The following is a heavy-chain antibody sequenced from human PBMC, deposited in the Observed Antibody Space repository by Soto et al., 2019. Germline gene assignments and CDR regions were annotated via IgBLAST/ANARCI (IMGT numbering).Heavy chain of an antibody. CDR3: ARNDYNGNSVDY. CDR2: IYPGDSDT. Sequence: EVQLVQSGAEVKKPGESLKISCQAFGYSFTSHWIGWVRQMPGNGLEWMGIIYPGDSDTRYSPSFQGQVTISADKSINTAYLQWSSLKASDTAMYYCARNDYNGNSVDYWGQGTLVTVSS. V-gene: IGHV5-51*01. CDR1: GYSFTSHW. D-gene: IGHD4-4*01. J-gene: IGHJ4*02.